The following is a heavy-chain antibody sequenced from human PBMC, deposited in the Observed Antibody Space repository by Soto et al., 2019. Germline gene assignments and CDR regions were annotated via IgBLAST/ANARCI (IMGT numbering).Heavy chain of an antibody. CDR3: ARGYSSAWYGGGYYYYGMDV. J-gene: IGHJ6*02. D-gene: IGHD6-19*01. CDR1: GYTFTDYY. CDR2: INPNSGGT. V-gene: IGHV1-2*04. Sequence: QVQLVQSGAEVKKPGASVKVSCKASGYTFTDYYMHWVRQAPGQGLEWMGWINPNSGGTNFAQKFQGWVTMTRDTSISTAYMELSRLRYDDTAVYYCARGYSSAWYGGGYYYYGMDVWGQGTTVTVSS.